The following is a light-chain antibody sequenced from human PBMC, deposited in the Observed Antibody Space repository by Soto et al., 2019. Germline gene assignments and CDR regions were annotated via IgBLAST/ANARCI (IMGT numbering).Light chain of an antibody. J-gene: IGKJ1*01. CDR3: QQYESYST. V-gene: IGKV1-5*01. CDR2: DAS. Sequence: ILMTPSPSTLYASVGDGPPINCRASQSINRWLAWYQQKPGKAPKLLIFDASILESGVPSSFSGSGSGTEFTLNISSLQPDDFATYYCQQYESYSTFGQGTKVDI. CDR1: QSINRW.